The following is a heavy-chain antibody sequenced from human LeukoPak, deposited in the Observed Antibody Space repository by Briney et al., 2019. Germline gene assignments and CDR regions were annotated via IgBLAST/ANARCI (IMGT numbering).Heavy chain of an antibody. D-gene: IGHD2-15*01. J-gene: IGHJ6*02. V-gene: IGHV3-48*01. CDR2: ISSSSSTI. CDR1: GFTFSSYS. Sequence: PGGSLRLSCAASGFTFSSYSMNWVRQAPGKGLEWVSYISSSSSTIYYADSVKGRFTISRDNSKNTLYLQMNSLRAEDTAVYYCASGLGFCSGSDCTNLVKDYYYGMNVWGQGTTVTVSS. CDR3: ASGLGFCSGSDCTNLVKDYYYGMNV.